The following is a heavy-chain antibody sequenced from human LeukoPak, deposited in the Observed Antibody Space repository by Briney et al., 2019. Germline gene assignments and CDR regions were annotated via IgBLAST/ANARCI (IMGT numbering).Heavy chain of an antibody. CDR1: GFTVSSNY. D-gene: IGHD1-26*01. CDR3: ARDKFGHSGSYQPLGY. Sequence: GGSLRLSCAASGFTVSSNYMSWVRQAPGKGLEWVSVIYSGGSTYYADSVRGRFTISRDNSKNTLYLQMNSLRAEDTAVYYCARDKFGHSGSYQPLGYWGQGTLVTVSS. J-gene: IGHJ4*02. V-gene: IGHV3-66*01. CDR2: IYSGGST.